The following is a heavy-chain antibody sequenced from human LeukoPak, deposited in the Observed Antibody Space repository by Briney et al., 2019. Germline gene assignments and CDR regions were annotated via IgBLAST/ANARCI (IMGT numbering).Heavy chain of an antibody. D-gene: IGHD6-13*01. V-gene: IGHV3-48*01. CDR1: GFTFSSYS. CDR3: ARVGIAAAPYYYYYMDV. Sequence: GGSLRLSCAASGFTFSSYSMNWVRQAPGKGLEWVSYISSSISTIYYADSVKGRFTISRDNAKNSLYLQMNSLRAEDTAVYYCARVGIAAAPYYYYYMDVWGKGTTVTVSS. CDR2: ISSSISTI. J-gene: IGHJ6*03.